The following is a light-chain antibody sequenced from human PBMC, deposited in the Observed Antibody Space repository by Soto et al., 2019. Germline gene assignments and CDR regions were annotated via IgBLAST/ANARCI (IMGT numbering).Light chain of an antibody. CDR2: STH. V-gene: IGLV1-44*01. Sequence: QSVLTQPPSASGTPGQRVTISGSGSSSNIGSNTVNWYQQLTATAPKLLIYSTHQRPSGAPDRFSGSRSGTSASLAISGLQSEDEADYYCAAWDDSLNGPVFGGGTKVTVL. CDR1: SSNIGSNT. CDR3: AAWDDSLNGPV. J-gene: IGLJ2*01.